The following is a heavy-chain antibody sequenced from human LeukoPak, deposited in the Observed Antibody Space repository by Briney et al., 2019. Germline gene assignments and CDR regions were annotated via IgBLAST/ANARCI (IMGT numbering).Heavy chain of an antibody. J-gene: IGHJ5*02. D-gene: IGHD2-15*01. CDR1: GYTPTKLS. CDR3: AMELGHCSSGSCYWFDA. V-gene: IGHV1-24*01. CDR2: FDPNDGET. Sequence: GASVKVSCKISGYTPTKLSIHWVRQAPGKGLESRGSFDPNDGETVYAQKFQGRLTMTEDASADTIYMELSSLRSEDTAVYYCAMELGHCSSGSCYWFDAWGQGTLVSVSS.